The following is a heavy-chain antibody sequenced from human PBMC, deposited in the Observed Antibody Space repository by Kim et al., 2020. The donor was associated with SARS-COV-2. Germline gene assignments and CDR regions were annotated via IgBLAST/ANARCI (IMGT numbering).Heavy chain of an antibody. D-gene: IGHD2-2*01. J-gene: IGHJ5*02. CDR2: ISSSRSTI. Sequence: GGSLRLSRAAAGFTFSTYSMNWVRQAPGKGLEWVSYISSSRSTIYYADSVKGRFTISRDNAKNSLYLQMNSLRDEDTAVYYCARDGGGCSSTSCPRYTWFDPWGQGTLVTVSS. CDR3: ARDGGGCSSTSCPRYTWFDP. CDR1: GFTFSTYS. V-gene: IGHV3-48*02.